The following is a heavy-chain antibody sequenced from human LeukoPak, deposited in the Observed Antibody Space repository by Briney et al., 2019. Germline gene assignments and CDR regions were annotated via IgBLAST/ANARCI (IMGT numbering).Heavy chain of an antibody. CDR2: IKPDGSDK. J-gene: IGHJ4*02. CDR3: ARAGKAGAVDY. D-gene: IGHD1-26*01. V-gene: IGHV3-7*01. CDR1: GFTFSTYW. Sequence: PGGSLRLSCAASGFTFSTYWMSWVRQAPGKGREGVANIKPDGSDKYYVGSVKGRFTISRDNAENSLDLQMNSLRAEDTAVYYFARAGKAGAVDYWGQGTLVTVSS.